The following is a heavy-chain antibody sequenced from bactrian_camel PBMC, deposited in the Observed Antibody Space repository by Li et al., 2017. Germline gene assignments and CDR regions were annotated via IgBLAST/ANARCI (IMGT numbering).Heavy chain of an antibody. CDR2: INSDGSNT. CDR3: ATGRNSGFRY. D-gene: IGHD7*01. CDR1: GFTFSSIA. Sequence: QLVESGGGLVQPGGSLGLSCATSGFTFSSIAMSWVRQAPGKGLEWVSSINSDGSNTYYADSVKGRFTISRDNAKNTVYLQMNSLKSEDTALFYCATGRNSGFRYWGQGTQVTVS. V-gene: IGHV3-2*01. J-gene: IGHJ6*01.